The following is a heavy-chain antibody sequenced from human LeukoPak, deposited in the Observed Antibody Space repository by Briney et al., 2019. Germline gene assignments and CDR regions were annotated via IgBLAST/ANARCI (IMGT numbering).Heavy chain of an antibody. V-gene: IGHV4-34*01. Sequence: SETLSLTCAVYGGSFSGYYWSWIRQPPGKGLEWIGEINHSGSTNHNPSLKSRVTISVDTSKNQFSLKLSSVTAADTAVYYCARGRVGPPSAPYYFDYWGQGTLVTVSS. CDR3: ARGRVGPPSAPYYFDY. J-gene: IGHJ4*02. CDR1: GGSFSGYY. D-gene: IGHD2-15*01. CDR2: INHSGST.